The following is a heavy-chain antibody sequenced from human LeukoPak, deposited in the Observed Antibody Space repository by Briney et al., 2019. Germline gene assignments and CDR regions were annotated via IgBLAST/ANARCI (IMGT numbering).Heavy chain of an antibody. Sequence: SETLSLTCTVSGGSISSSSYYWGWIRQPPGKGLEWIGSIYHSGSTNYNPSLKSRVTISVDKSKNQFSLKLSSVTAADTAVYYCALDYGDNGNYWGQGTLVTVSS. V-gene: IGHV4-39*07. D-gene: IGHD4-17*01. CDR3: ALDYGDNGNY. CDR2: IYHSGST. CDR1: GGSISSSSYY. J-gene: IGHJ4*02.